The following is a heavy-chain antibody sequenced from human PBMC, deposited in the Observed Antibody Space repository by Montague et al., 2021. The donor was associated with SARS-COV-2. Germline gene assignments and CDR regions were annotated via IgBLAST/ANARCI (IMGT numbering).Heavy chain of an antibody. CDR3: AKDTATIRIAVSLLDV. CDR1: GFIFSNYA. Sequence: SLRLSCAASGFIFSNYAMTWVRQAPGKGLEWVSTMSGSGVRRDYADSVKGRFTISRDSSKNTLYLQMNSLRVEDTAVYYCAKDTATIRIAVSLLDVWGQGTTVTVS. J-gene: IGHJ6*02. CDR2: MSGSGVRR. V-gene: IGHV3-23*01. D-gene: IGHD6-19*01.